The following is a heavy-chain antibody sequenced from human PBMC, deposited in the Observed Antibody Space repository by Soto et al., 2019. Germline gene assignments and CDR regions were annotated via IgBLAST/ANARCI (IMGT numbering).Heavy chain of an antibody. D-gene: IGHD6-6*01. CDR3: ARGRYSSSSNWFYY. J-gene: IGHJ5*01. V-gene: IGHV4-31*03. CDR1: CGSISSGGYS. CDR2: SYYSGST. Sequence: QVQLQESGPGLVKPSQTLSLTCTVSCGSISSGGYSWSWIRQHPGKGLERIGYSYYSGSTYYNPSIKIRVTIGVDTSNDKFAMQLSADTDADKAVHYCARGRYSSSSNWFYYWGQGTLVTLSS.